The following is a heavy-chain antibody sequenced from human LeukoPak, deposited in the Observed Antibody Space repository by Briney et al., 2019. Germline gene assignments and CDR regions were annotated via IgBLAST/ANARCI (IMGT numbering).Heavy chain of an antibody. CDR1: GGSISSYY. CDR2: IYYSGST. D-gene: IGHD3-10*01. J-gene: IGHJ6*02. V-gene: IGHV4-59*01. CDR3: ARHLLWFGEFSNYYYGVDV. Sequence: PSETLSLTCTVSGGSISSYYWSWIRQPPGKGLEWIGYIYYSGSTNYNPSLKSRVTISVDTSKNQFSLKLSSVTAADTAVYYRARHLLWFGEFSNYYYGVDVWGQGTTVTVSS.